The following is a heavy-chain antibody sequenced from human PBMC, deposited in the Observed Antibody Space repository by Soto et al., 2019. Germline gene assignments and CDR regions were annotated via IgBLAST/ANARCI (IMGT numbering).Heavy chain of an antibody. CDR1: GGPVSSGSYY. J-gene: IGHJ6*02. Sequence: LSLTCTVSGGPVSSGSYYWSWIRQPPGKGLEWVSAISGSGGSTYYADSVKGRFTISRDNAKNSLYLQMNSLRAEDTAVYYCARERGPGIAVADLYYYYYGMDVWGQGATVTVSS. D-gene: IGHD6-19*01. V-gene: IGHV3-11*04. CDR3: ARERGPGIAVADLYYYYYGMDV. CDR2: ISGSGGST.